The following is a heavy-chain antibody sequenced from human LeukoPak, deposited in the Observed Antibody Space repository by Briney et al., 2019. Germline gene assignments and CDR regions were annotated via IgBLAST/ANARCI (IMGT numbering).Heavy chain of an antibody. V-gene: IGHV1-2*02. CDR1: GYTFTDYY. J-gene: IGHJ1*01. D-gene: IGHD1-26*01. Sequence: ASVKVSCKASGYTFTDYYMHWVRQAPGQGLEWMGWINPNSGDTNYAQKFQGRVTVTRDTSISTAYMELSRLTSDDTAVYYCARGGPRGSYYEYFHHWGQGTLVSVSS. CDR2: INPNSGDT. CDR3: ARGGPRGSYYEYFHH.